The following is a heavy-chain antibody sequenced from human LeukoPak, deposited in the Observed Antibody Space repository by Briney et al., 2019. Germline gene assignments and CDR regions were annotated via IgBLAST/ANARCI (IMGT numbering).Heavy chain of an antibody. J-gene: IGHJ5*02. V-gene: IGHV3-30*18. CDR2: ISYDGSAQ. Sequence: PGRSLRLSCAASGFSLSTYGMHWVRQAPGKGLEWVAVISYDGSAQYYVDSVKGRFTISRDNSKNTLYLQMNSLRAEDTAVYYCAKDNLDYVGPNWFDPWGQGTLVTVSS. CDR3: AKDNLDYVGPNWFDP. CDR1: GFSLSTYG. D-gene: IGHD3/OR15-3a*01.